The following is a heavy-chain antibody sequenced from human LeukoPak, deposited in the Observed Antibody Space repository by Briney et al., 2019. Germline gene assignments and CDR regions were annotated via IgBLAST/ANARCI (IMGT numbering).Heavy chain of an antibody. Sequence: AGGSLRLSCAASVFTLRRNWMNWVRQAPGKGLELVAIINQDGSEKYYLDPVKGRFTISRDNAKNSLYLQMNSLRPEDTAVYYCARTTVSYFDYWGRGTLVAVSS. D-gene: IGHD4-17*01. CDR1: VFTLRRNW. J-gene: IGHJ4*02. CDR2: INQDGSEK. V-gene: IGHV3-7*01. CDR3: ARTTVSYFDY.